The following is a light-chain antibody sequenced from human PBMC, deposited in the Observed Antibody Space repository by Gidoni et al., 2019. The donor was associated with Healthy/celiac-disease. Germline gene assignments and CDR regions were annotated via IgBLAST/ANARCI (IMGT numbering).Light chain of an antibody. V-gene: IGKV2-28*01. CDR2: LGS. J-gene: IGKJ2*01. CDR3: MQAIQTPQA. Sequence: DIVMTQSPLSLPVTPGEPASISCRSSQILLHSNGYNYFDWYLQKPGQSPQLLIYLGSNRASGVPDRFSGSGSGTDSTMNSSRVEDEDVGVYYCMQAIQTPQAFGQGTKLEIK. CDR1: QILLHSNGYNY.